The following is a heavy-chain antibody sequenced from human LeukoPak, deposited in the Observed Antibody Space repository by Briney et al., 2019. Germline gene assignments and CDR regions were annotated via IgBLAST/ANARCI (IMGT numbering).Heavy chain of an antibody. CDR2: ISGSGGST. CDR1: GFTCSSYA. V-gene: IGHV3-23*01. J-gene: IGHJ4*02. CDR3: AKVGFPGIAAAGVFDY. Sequence: GGSLRLSCAASGFTCSSYAMRWVRQAPGKGLEWVSAISGSGGSTYYADSVKGRFTISRDNSKNTLYLQMNSLRAEDTAIYYCAKVGFPGIAAAGVFDYWGQGTLVTVSS. D-gene: IGHD6-13*01.